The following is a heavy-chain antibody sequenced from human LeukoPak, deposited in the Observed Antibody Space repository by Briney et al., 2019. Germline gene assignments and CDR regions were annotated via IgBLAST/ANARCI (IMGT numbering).Heavy chain of an antibody. Sequence: GGSLRLSCAASGFTFSSYGMHWVRQAPGKGLEWVAFIRYDGSNKYYADSVKGRFTISRDNTKNTLYLQMNSLSAEDTAVYYCAKDPYGSGSHQDYWGRGTLVTVSS. J-gene: IGHJ4*02. CDR3: AKDPYGSGSHQDY. V-gene: IGHV3-30*02. CDR1: GFTFSSYG. CDR2: IRYDGSNK. D-gene: IGHD3-10*01.